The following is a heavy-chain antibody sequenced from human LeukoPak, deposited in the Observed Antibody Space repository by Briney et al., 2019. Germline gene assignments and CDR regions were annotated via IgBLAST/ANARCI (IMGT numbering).Heavy chain of an antibody. CDR1: GFTFSDYY. D-gene: IGHD6-6*01. CDR2: ISSSSSTI. CDR3: AKAYSSSDLSYYFDY. J-gene: IGHJ4*02. Sequence: PGGSLRLSCAASGFTFSDYYMSWIRQAPGKGLEWVSYISSSSSTIYYADSVKGRFTISRDNAKNSLYLQMNSLRAEDMALYYCAKAYSSSDLSYYFDYWGQGTLVTVSS. V-gene: IGHV3-11*01.